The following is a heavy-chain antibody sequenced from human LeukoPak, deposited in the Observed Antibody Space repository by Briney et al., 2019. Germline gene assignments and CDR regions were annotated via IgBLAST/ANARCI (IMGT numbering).Heavy chain of an antibody. CDR1: GFTFSSYG. CDR2: ISYDGSNK. Sequence: PGRSLRLSCAASGFTFSSYGMHWVRQAPGKGLEWVAVISYDGSNKYYADSVKGRFTISRDNSKNTLYLQMNSLRAEDTAVYYCAKDLRVRGVYYYYYGMDVWGKGTTVTVSS. V-gene: IGHV3-30*18. CDR3: AKDLRVRGVYYYYYGMDV. J-gene: IGHJ6*04. D-gene: IGHD3-10*01.